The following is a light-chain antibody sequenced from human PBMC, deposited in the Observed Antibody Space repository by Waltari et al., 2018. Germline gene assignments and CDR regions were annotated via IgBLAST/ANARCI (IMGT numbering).Light chain of an antibody. J-gene: IGLJ3*02. V-gene: IGLV2-23*02. CDR1: SIDVGSYNL. CDR3: CSYAGSAISV. CDR2: DVN. Sequence: QSALTQTATGSGSPGPSITISCTGTSIDVGSYNLVSWYQQHPGKAPTLIIYDVNKRPSGVSNRFAGFKSGSTASLTISELQAADEADYYCCSYAGSAISVFGGGTRLTVL.